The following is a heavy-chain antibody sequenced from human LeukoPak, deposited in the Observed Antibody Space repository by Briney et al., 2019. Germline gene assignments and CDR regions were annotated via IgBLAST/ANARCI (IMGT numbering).Heavy chain of an antibody. CDR3: ARGYYSSDY. CDR2: IWYDGNNK. Sequence: SGRSLRLSCAASGFTFSTYGMHWVRQAPGKGLEWVAVIWYDGNNKYYADSVKGRFTISRDNSKNTLFLQMNSLRAGDTAVYYCARGYYSSDYWGQGTLVTVSS. V-gene: IGHV3-33*01. J-gene: IGHJ4*02. CDR1: GFTFSTYG. D-gene: IGHD6-13*01.